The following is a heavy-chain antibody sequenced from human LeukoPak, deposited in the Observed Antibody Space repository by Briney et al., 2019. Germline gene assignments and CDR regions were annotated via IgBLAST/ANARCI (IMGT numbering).Heavy chain of an antibody. V-gene: IGHV3-9*01. CDR2: ISWNSGSM. CDR3: ARVTYYYDSSGYQGPVYYFDY. D-gene: IGHD3-22*01. J-gene: IGHJ4*02. CDR1: GFTFDDYA. Sequence: GGSLRLSCAASGFTFDDYAMHWVRPAPGKGLEWVSGISWNSGSMDYADSVKGRFTISRDNAKNSLYLQMNSLRAEDTALYYCARVTYYYDSSGYQGPVYYFDYWGQGTLVTVSS.